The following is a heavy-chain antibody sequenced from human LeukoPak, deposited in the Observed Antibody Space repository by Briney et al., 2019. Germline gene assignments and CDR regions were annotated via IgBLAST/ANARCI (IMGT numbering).Heavy chain of an antibody. CDR3: ARGPPDIVVVPAADDGVGDYYFDY. V-gene: IGHV4-34*01. CDR1: GGSFSGYY. D-gene: IGHD2-2*01. J-gene: IGHJ4*02. CDR2: INHSGST. Sequence: SETLSLTCAVYGGSFSGYYWSWIRQPPGKGLEWIGEINHSGSTNYNPSLKSRVTTSVDTSKNQFSLKLSSVTAADTAVYYCARGPPDIVVVPAADDGVGDYYFDYWGQGTLVTVSS.